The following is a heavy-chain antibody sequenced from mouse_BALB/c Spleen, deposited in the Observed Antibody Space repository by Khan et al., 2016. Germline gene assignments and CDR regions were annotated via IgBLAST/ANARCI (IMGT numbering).Heavy chain of an antibody. CDR2: ISSGGSS. J-gene: IGHJ2*01. Sequence: EVELVESGGDLVKPGGSLIISCAASGFTFSSYAMSWVRQTPEKRLEWVASISSGGSSFYPDILKGRFTISRANARNIQYLQMSSLKSEDTAMYYYASKVYYFDYWGQGTTLTVSS. CDR1: GFTFSSYA. CDR3: ASKVYYFDY. V-gene: IGHV5-6-5*01.